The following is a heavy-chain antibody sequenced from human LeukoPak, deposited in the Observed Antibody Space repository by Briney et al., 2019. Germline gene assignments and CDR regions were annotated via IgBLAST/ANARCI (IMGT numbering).Heavy chain of an antibody. CDR1: GGPISSSSYY. Sequence: SETLSLTCTVSGGPISSSSYYWGWIRQPPGKGLEWIGSIYYSGSTYYNPSLKSRVTISVDTSKNQFSLKLSSVTAADTAVYYCARNLWFGELLRDYWGQGTLVTVSS. CDR3: ARNLWFGELLRDY. D-gene: IGHD3-10*01. J-gene: IGHJ4*02. V-gene: IGHV4-39*01. CDR2: IYYSGST.